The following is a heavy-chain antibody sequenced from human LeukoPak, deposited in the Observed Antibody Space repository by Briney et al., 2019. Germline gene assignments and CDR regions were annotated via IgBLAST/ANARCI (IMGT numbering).Heavy chain of an antibody. D-gene: IGHD4-17*01. J-gene: IGHJ4*02. CDR1: GFTFDDYA. CDR3: AKGVTTLLG. CDR2: ISWNSGSI. Sequence: GGSLRLSCAASGFTFDDYAMHWVRQAPGKGLEWVSGISWNSGSIGYADSVKGRFTISRDNAKNSLYLQMNSLRAEDTALYYCAKGVTTLLGWGQGTLVTVSS. V-gene: IGHV3-9*01.